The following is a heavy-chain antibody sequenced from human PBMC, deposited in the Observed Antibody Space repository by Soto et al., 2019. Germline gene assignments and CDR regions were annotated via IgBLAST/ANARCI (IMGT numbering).Heavy chain of an antibody. Sequence: PSETLSLTCAVYGGSFSGYYWSWIRQPPGKGLEWIGEINHSGSTNYNPSLKSRVTISVDTSKNQFSLKLSSVTAADTAVYYCARSLYNWNYDYFDYWGQGTLVTSPQ. CDR2: INHSGST. CDR3: ARSLYNWNYDYFDY. D-gene: IGHD1-7*01. V-gene: IGHV4-34*01. CDR1: GGSFSGYY. J-gene: IGHJ4*02.